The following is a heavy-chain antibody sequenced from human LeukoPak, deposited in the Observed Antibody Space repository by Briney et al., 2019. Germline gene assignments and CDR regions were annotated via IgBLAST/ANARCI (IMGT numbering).Heavy chain of an antibody. Sequence: GGSLQISCQGSGYSFTSYWIGWVRQLPGKGREGMGIIYPGDSYTRYSPSFQGQVTFSADKSISTAYLQWSSLKASDTAMYYCARLVPSTSCLDYWGQGTLVTVSS. CDR1: GYSFTSYW. CDR2: IYPGDSYT. CDR3: ARLVPSTSCLDY. J-gene: IGHJ4*02. V-gene: IGHV5-51*01. D-gene: IGHD2-2*01.